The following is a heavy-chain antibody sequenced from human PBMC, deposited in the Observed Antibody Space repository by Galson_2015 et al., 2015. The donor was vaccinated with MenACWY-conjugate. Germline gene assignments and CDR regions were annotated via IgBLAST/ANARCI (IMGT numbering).Heavy chain of an antibody. CDR2: IYYTGSLT. CDR1: GGSISGYY. V-gene: IGHV4-59*01. J-gene: IGHJ4*02. CDR3: VRILEGAGAAFDF. Sequence: ETLSLTCTVSGGSISGYYWSWIRQPPGKGLEWITYIYYTGSLTNYNPSLKGRVTISLDRSRNQFSLNLSSVTAADTAVYYCVRILEGAGAAFDFWGQGTLVTVSS. D-gene: IGHD3-3*01.